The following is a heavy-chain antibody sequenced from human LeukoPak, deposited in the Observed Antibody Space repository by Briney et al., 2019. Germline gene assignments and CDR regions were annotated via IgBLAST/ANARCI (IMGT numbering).Heavy chain of an antibody. CDR2: IYPGDSDT. CDR3: ASKPKYCSSTSCSGFDP. V-gene: IGHV5-51*01. J-gene: IGHJ5*02. Sequence: GESLKISCKGSGYSFTSYWIGWVCQMPGKGLEWMGIIYPGDSDTRYSPSFQGQVTTSADKSISTAYLQWSSLKASDTAMYYCASKPKYCSSTSCSGFDPWGQGTLVTVSS. D-gene: IGHD2-2*01. CDR1: GYSFTSYW.